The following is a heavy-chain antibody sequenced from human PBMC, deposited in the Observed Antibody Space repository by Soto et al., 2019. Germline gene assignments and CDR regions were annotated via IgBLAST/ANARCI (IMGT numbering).Heavy chain of an antibody. D-gene: IGHD5-12*01. J-gene: IGHJ4*02. CDR2: INPSGGT. Sequence: GASVKVSCKASVDTFTSYYMHWVRQAPGQGLEWMGIINPSGGTSYAQKFQGRVTITADKFTNTVYMELSSLRSDDTAVYYCVRVVAIPGYPDNWGQGTLVT. V-gene: IGHV1-46*01. CDR1: VDTFTSYY. CDR3: VRVVAIPGYPDN.